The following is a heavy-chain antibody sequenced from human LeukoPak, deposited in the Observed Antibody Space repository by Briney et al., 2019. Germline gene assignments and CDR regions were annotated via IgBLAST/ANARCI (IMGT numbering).Heavy chain of an antibody. V-gene: IGHV1-69*05. CDR3: AREPLGVVPAAIHY. J-gene: IGHJ4*02. CDR2: IIPIFGTA. D-gene: IGHD2-2*01. CDR1: GGTCSSYA. Sequence: SVKVSCKASGGTCSSYAISWVRQAPGQGLEWRGRIIPIFGTANYAQKFQGRVTITTDESTSTAYMELSSLRSEDTAVYYCAREPLGVVPAAIHYWGQGTLVTVSS.